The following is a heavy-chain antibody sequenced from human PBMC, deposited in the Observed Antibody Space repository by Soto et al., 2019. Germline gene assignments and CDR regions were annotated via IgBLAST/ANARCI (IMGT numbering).Heavy chain of an antibody. CDR1: GFTFSDYY. J-gene: IGHJ5*02. CDR2: ISSSGSTI. CDR3: ARDLTRYCSSTSCYDGFDP. D-gene: IGHD2-2*01. V-gene: IGHV3-11*01. Sequence: QVQLVESGGGLVKPGGSLRLSCAASGFTFSDYYMSWIRQAPGKGLEWVSYISSSGSTIYYVDSVKGRFTISRDNAKNPLYLQMNSLRAEDTAVYYCARDLTRYCSSTSCYDGFDPWGQGTLVTVSS.